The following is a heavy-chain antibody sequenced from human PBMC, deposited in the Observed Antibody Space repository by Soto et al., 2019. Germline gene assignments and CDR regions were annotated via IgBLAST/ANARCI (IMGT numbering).Heavy chain of an antibody. J-gene: IGHJ3*02. D-gene: IGHD3-22*01. Sequence: PSETLSLTCAVSGGSISSSNWWSWVRQPPGKGLEWIGEIYHSGSTNYNPSLKSRVTISVDKSKNQFSLKLSSVTAADTAVYYCARGRFVILHYYDSSGYEEDAFDIWGQGTMVTVSS. CDR3: ARGRFVILHYYDSSGYEEDAFDI. V-gene: IGHV4-4*02. CDR2: IYHSGST. CDR1: GGSISSSNW.